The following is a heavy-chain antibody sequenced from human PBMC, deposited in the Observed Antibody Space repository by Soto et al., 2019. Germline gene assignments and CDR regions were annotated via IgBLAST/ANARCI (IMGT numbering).Heavy chain of an antibody. CDR3: ARDLGSDNDY. CDR2: IYHSGST. D-gene: IGHD2-21*02. Sequence: SETLSLTCAVSGYSISSGYYWGWIRQPPGKGLEWIGSIYHSGSTYYNPSLKSRVTISVDTSKNQFSLKLSSVTAADTAVYYCARDLGSDNDYWGHGTLVTVSS. V-gene: IGHV4-38-2*02. CDR1: GYSISSGYY. J-gene: IGHJ4*01.